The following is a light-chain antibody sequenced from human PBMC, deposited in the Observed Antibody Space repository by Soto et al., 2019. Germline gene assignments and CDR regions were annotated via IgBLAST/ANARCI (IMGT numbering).Light chain of an antibody. CDR1: QSLLHSNGYNY. CDR2: LGS. V-gene: IGKV2-28*01. Sequence: DIVMTQSPLSLPVTPGEPASISCRSSQSLLHSNGYNYLDWYLQKPGQSPQLLIYLGSNRSSGVPDRFSGSGSGTDFTLKISGVEAEDVGVYYCMQALQTPRTFGPGTKVDIK. CDR3: MQALQTPRT. J-gene: IGKJ3*01.